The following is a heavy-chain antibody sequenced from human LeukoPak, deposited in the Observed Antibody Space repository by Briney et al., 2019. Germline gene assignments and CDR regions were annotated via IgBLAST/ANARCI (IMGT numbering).Heavy chain of an antibody. CDR2: IYYTGST. V-gene: IGHV4-59*01. CDR1: GDSISTYY. D-gene: IGHD5-12*01. CDR3: ARGGGYEMPRVFDY. Sequence: SETLSLTCTVSGDSISTYYWSWIRQPPGKGLEWIGYIYYTGSTNYNPSLKSRVTMSVDTSKNQFSLKLRSVTAADTAVYYCARGGGYEMPRVFDYWGQGTRVTVSS. J-gene: IGHJ4*02.